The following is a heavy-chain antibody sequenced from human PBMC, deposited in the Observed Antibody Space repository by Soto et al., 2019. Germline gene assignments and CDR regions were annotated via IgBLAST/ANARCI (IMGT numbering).Heavy chain of an antibody. J-gene: IGHJ4*02. CDR3: ARGVASTGFDL. CDR2: TYFRSNWRH. CDR1: VDIVCRTTAA. Sequence: SHADSLSDARSVDIVCRTTAAWYCIMMSPSRGLEWLGRTYFRSNWRHDYAVSVKSRITVNPDTSKNHFSLQLNSVTPDDTAVYDGARGVASTGFDLLGQRTLVPVTS. V-gene: IGHV6-1*01. D-gene: IGHD6-19*01.